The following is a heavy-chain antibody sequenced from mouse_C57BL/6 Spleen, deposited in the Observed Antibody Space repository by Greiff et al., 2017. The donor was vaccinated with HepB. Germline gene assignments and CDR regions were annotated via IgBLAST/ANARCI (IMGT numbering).Heavy chain of an antibody. D-gene: IGHD1-1*01. Sequence: QVQLQQPGAELVKPGASVKLSCKASGYTFTSYWMHWVKQRPGQGLEWIGMIHPNSGSTNYNEKFKSKATLTVDKSSSTAYMQLRSLTSEDYAVSYCARSPYGSTWYFDVWGTGTTVTVSS. J-gene: IGHJ1*03. CDR1: GYTFTSYW. CDR3: ARSPYGSTWYFDV. V-gene: IGHV1-64*01. CDR2: IHPNSGST.